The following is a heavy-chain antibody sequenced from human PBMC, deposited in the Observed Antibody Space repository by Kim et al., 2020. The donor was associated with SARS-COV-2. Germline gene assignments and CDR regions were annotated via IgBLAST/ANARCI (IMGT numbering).Heavy chain of an antibody. CDR3: VKERAALGPSSFDN. V-gene: IGHV3-23*05. J-gene: IGHJ4*02. Sequence: YADSVKGRFTISRDNSKNTLYLHMNSLRAEDTAVYYCVKERAALGPSSFDNWGQGTLVTVS. D-gene: IGHD1-1*01.